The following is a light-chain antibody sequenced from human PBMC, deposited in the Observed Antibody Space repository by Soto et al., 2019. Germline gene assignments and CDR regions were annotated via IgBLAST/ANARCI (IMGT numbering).Light chain of an antibody. Sequence: EIQMTQSTSSVSASVGDRVTITCEASQGISRSLAWYQQKPGKAPKLLIYSASSLQSGVPSRFSGSGSGTDFTLTISSLQPEDFATYYCQQSYSTLAITFGHGTLLEI. CDR1: QGISRS. CDR2: SAS. V-gene: IGKV1-39*01. CDR3: QQSYSTLAIT. J-gene: IGKJ5*01.